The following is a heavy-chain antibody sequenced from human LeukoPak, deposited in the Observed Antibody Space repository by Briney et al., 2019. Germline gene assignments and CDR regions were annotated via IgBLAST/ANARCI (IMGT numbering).Heavy chain of an antibody. J-gene: IGHJ3*02. CDR3: ARDHGDYFAFDI. Sequence: KPSETLSLTCTVSGYSISSGYYWGWIRQPPGKGLEWIGSIYHSGSTYSPSLKSRVTISVDTSKNQFSLKLSSVTAADTAVYYCARDHGDYFAFDIWGQGTMVTVSS. D-gene: IGHD4-17*01. CDR1: GYSISSGYY. V-gene: IGHV4-38-2*02. CDR2: IYHSGST.